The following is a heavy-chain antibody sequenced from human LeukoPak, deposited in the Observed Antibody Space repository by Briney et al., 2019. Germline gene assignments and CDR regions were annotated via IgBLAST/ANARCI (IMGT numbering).Heavy chain of an antibody. V-gene: IGHV4-59*08. D-gene: IGHD5-12*01. J-gene: IGHJ4*02. CDR2: IYYSGST. CDR1: GGSSSSYY. Sequence: SETLPLTCTVSGGSSSSYYWSWIRQPPGKGLEWIGYIYYSGSTNYNPSLKSRVTISVDTSKNQFSLKLSSVTAADTAVYYCARHWGGYAYFDYWGQGTLVTVSS. CDR3: ARHWGGYAYFDY.